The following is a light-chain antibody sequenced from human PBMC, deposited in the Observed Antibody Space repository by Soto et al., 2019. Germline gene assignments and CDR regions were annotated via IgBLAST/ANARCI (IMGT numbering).Light chain of an antibody. V-gene: IGKV3-20*01. J-gene: IGKJ1*01. Sequence: ESVLTQSPSTLSLSPGDRATLSCRASQSVSRSSLAWYQQRPGQAPRLLIYGASSRATGIPDRFSGSGSGTDFTLTISRLEPEDFAVYYCQQYGGSPGTFGQGTKVDIK. CDR2: GAS. CDR3: QQYGGSPGT. CDR1: QSVSRSS.